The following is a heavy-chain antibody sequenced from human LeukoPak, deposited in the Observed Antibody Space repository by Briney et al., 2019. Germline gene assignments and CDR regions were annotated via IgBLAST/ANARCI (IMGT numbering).Heavy chain of an antibody. Sequence: GGSLRLSCAASGSTFSSYAMSWVRQAPGKGLEWVSGISGSGGSTYYADSVKGRFTISRDNSKNTLYLQMNSLRAEDTALYYCAKGYSGYDPFDYWGQGTLVTVSS. D-gene: IGHD5-12*01. V-gene: IGHV3-23*01. J-gene: IGHJ4*02. CDR2: ISGSGGST. CDR3: AKGYSGYDPFDY. CDR1: GSTFSSYA.